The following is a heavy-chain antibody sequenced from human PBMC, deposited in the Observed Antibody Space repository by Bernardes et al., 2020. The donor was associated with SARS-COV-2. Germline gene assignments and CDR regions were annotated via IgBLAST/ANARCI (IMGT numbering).Heavy chain of an antibody. J-gene: IGHJ5*02. V-gene: IGHV1-18*01. CDR1: GYSFTSYG. CDR2: ISADNGNT. Sequence: ASVKVSCMASGYSFTSYGISWVRQAPGQGLEWMGWISADNGNTNYAQNLQGRVTMTTDTSTNTAYMELRSLRSDDTAVYYCATVVGYSYGGGWFDPWGQGTLVTVSS. D-gene: IGHD5-18*01. CDR3: ATVVGYSYGGGWFDP.